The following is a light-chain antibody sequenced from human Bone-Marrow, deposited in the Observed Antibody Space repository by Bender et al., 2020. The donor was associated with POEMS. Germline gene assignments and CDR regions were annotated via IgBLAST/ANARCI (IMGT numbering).Light chain of an antibody. CDR1: QLGDQY. CDR2: EDN. CDR3: YSTDSSGDHRL. V-gene: IGLV3-1*01. Sequence: SYGLTQPPSVSVSPGHTANITCSGDQLGDQYASWYQLKPGQSPVLVIYEDNKRPSGIPERFSGSNSGNIATLTISGTQALDEADYYCYSTDSSGDHRLFGGGTKLTVL. J-gene: IGLJ2*01.